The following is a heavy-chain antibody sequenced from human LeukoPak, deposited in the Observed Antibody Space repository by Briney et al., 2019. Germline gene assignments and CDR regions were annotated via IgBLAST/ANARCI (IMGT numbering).Heavy chain of an antibody. D-gene: IGHD3-3*01. CDR2: IRYDGSDK. V-gene: IGHV3-30*02. CDR1: GFTFSSYG. Sequence: PAGGSLRLSCAASGFTFSSYGMHWVRQAPGKGLEWVAFIRYDGSDKYYADSVKGRFTISRDNSKNTLYLQMNSLRPEDTAVYYCAKNGFGVVLYVGTYYFDYWGQGTLVTVSS. CDR3: AKNGFGVVLYVGTYYFDY. J-gene: IGHJ4*02.